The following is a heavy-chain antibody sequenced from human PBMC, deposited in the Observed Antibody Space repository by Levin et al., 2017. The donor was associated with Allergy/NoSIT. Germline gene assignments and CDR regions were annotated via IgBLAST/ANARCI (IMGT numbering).Heavy chain of an antibody. V-gene: IGHV4-34*01. J-gene: IGHJ6*02. CDR2: INHSGST. CDR1: GGSFSGYY. Sequence: SETLSLTCAVYGGSFSGYYWSWIHQPPGKGLEWIGEINHSGSTNYNPSLKSRVTISVDTSKNQFSLKLSSVTAADTAVYYCARGYSGDDYVGLGGDYAYDGMDVWGQGTTVTVS. D-gene: IGHD5-12*01. CDR3: ARGYSGDDYVGLGGDYAYDGMDV.